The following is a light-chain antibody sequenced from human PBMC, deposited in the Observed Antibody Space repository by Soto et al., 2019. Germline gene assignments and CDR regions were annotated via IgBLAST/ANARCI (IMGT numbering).Light chain of an antibody. V-gene: IGLV2-14*01. CDR3: SSYTNTNTLV. CDR1: PSDVGGYNH. J-gene: IGLJ2*01. CDR2: DVN. Sequence: QSALIQPASVSGSPGQSITISCTGTPSDVGGYNHVSWFQQHPGKVPKLMIYDVNNRPSGVSNRFSGSKSGNTASLTISGLQAEDEADYYCSSYTNTNTLVFGGGTKLTVL.